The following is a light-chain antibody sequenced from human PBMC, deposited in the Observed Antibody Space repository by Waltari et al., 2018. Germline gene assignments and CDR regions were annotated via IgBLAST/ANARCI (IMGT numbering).Light chain of an antibody. V-gene: IGLV6-57*02. CDR3: HSYDNNHHWV. CDR1: GGSIASNF. CDR2: QDD. J-gene: IGLJ3*02. Sequence: NFMLTQPHSVSGSPGQTVTISCTGSGGSIASNFVQWYQQRPGSAPTTVIYQDDQRPPGVPDRFSGSIDSSSNSASLTISGLKTEDAADYYCHSYDNNHHWVFGGGTKLTVL.